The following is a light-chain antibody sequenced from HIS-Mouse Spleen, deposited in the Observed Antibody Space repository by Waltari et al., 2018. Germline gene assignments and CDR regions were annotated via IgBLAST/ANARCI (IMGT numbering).Light chain of an antibody. J-gene: IGLJ3*02. V-gene: IGLV2-14*03. CDR2: DVS. CDR1: SSDVGGYNY. Sequence: QSALTQPASVSGSPGQSITISCTGTSSDVGGYNYFSWYQQHPGKAPKLMIYDVSNLPSGVSNRFSGSKSGNTASLTISGLQAEDEADYYCSSYTSSSTWVFGGGTKLTVL. CDR3: SSYTSSSTWV.